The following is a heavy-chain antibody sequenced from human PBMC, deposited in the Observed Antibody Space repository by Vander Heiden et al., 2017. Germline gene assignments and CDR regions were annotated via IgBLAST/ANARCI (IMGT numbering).Heavy chain of an antibody. CDR2: IDWDDDK. V-gene: IGHV2-70*01. D-gene: IGHD3-22*01. Sequence: QVTLRESGPALVKPTQTLTLTCNFSGFSLSTSGMCVSWIRQPPGKALEWLALIDWDDDKYYSTSLKTRLTISMDTSKNQVVLTMTNMEPVDTATYYCACIPHYYDSSGSYAFDIWGQGTMVTVSS. CDR3: ACIPHYYDSSGSYAFDI. J-gene: IGHJ3*02. CDR1: GFSLSTSGMC.